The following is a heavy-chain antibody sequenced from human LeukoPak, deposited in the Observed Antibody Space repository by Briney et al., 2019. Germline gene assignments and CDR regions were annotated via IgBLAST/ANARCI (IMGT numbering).Heavy chain of an antibody. Sequence: ASVKVSCKASGGAFSSYAISWVRQAPGQGLQWMGGIIPIFGTANYAQKFQGRVTITADESTSTAYMELSSLRSEDTAVYYCARHSGYYDILTGFDYWGQGTLVTASS. CDR3: ARHSGYYDILTGFDY. J-gene: IGHJ4*02. D-gene: IGHD3-9*01. V-gene: IGHV1-69*13. CDR1: GGAFSSYA. CDR2: IIPIFGTA.